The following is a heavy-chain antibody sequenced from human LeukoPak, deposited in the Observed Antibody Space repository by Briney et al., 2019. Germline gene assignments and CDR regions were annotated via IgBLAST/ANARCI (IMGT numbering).Heavy chain of an antibody. Sequence: GGSLRLSRAASGFTFSNYEMNWVRQAPGKGLEWVSYISRSGSIYYADSVKGRFTISRDNAKNSLYLQMNSLRAEDTAVYYCARALPSSWYYFDYWGQGTLVTVSS. CDR2: ISRSGSI. D-gene: IGHD6-13*01. V-gene: IGHV3-48*03. CDR1: GFTFSNYE. J-gene: IGHJ4*02. CDR3: ARALPSSWYYFDY.